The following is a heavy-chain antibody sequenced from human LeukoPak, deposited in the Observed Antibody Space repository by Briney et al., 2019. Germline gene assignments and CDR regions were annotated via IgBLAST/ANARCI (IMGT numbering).Heavy chain of an antibody. CDR2: ISAYNGNR. J-gene: IGHJ4*02. CDR1: GYTFTIYG. D-gene: IGHD2-15*01. V-gene: IGHV1-18*01. CDR3: ARGVSSGGLLAFDY. Sequence: PSVTVSCKSSGYTFTIYGISWVRQGPGQGLEWMGWISAYNGNRNNAQKLQDRVTMTTDTSTSTAYMELRSLRSDDTAVYYCARGVSSGGLLAFDYWGQGTLVTVS.